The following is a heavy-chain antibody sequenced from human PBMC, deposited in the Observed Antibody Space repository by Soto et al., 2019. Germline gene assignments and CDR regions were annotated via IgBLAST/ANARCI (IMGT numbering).Heavy chain of an antibody. Sequence: AALKVSCKATGYTCTSYAMHWERQVAGQRLEWMGWINAGNGNTKYSQNYQGRVTITRDTSASTAYMELSSLRSEDTAVYYCARDDCTNGVCYPDGMNWFDPWGQGTLVTVSS. J-gene: IGHJ5*02. D-gene: IGHD2-8*01. V-gene: IGHV1-3*01. CDR1: GYTCTSYA. CDR3: ARDDCTNGVCYPDGMNWFDP. CDR2: INAGNGNT.